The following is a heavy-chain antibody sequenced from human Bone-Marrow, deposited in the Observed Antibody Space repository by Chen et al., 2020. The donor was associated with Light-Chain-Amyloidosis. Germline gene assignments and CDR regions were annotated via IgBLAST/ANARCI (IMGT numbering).Heavy chain of an antibody. CDR3: ARDPPLSTVVTMDV. J-gene: IGHJ6*02. Sequence: QVQLVESGGGVVQPGRSLRLSCAASGFTFSRRGMHWVRQAPGKGLEWVAVIWDDGGKKLYADFVKGRFTISRDNSKNTLYLQMHSLRAEDTAVYYCARDPPLSTVVTMDVWGLGTTVTVSS. V-gene: IGHV3-33*01. CDR2: IWDDGGKK. D-gene: IGHD2-21*02. CDR1: GFTFSRRG.